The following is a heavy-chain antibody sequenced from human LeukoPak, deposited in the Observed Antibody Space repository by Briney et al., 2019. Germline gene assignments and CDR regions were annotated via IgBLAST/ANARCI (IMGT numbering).Heavy chain of an antibody. Sequence: GGSLRLSCAASGFTFSSYSMNWVRQAPGKGLEWVSVIYSGGSTYYADSAKGRFTVSRDNSKNTLYLQMNSLRVEDTAVYYCTRDTVKGSPWDWGQGTLVTVSA. V-gene: IGHV3-53*01. CDR2: IYSGGST. D-gene: IGHD4-11*01. CDR3: TRDTVKGSPWD. CDR1: GFTFSSYS. J-gene: IGHJ4*02.